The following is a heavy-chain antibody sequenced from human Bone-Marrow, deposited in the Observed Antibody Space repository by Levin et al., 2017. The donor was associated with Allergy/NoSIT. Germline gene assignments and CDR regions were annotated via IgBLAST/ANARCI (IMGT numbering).Heavy chain of an antibody. CDR2: IFYSGNT. J-gene: IGHJ4*02. Sequence: SETLSLTCTVSGGSIKTYYWSWIRQSPGKGLEWIGYIFYSGNTQYNSALKSRVTISVDTSENQMSLHLSSVTAADTAVYFCAGGGGYDILSFWGQGILVTVSS. CDR3: AGGGGYDILSF. V-gene: IGHV4-59*01. D-gene: IGHD3-9*01. CDR1: GGSIKTYY.